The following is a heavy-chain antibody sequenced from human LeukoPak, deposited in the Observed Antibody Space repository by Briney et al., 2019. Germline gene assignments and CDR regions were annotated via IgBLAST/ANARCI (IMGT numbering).Heavy chain of an antibody. CDR3: ARDVGYYDILIGYDPDAFDF. V-gene: IGHV4-59*01. CDR1: GGSISSYY. J-gene: IGHJ3*01. CDR2: IYYRGST. D-gene: IGHD3-9*01. Sequence: PSETLSLTGTVSGGSISSYYWSWIRQPPGKGLVWFGNIYYRGSTNYNPSLQSRVTISVNTSKNQFSLKLSSVTAADTAVYYCARDVGYYDILIGYDPDAFDFWGQGTMVTVSS.